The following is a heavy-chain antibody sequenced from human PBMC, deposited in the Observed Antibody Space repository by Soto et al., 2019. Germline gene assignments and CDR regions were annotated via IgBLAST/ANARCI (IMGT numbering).Heavy chain of an antibody. V-gene: IGHV1-46*01. Sequence: GASVKVSCKASGYTFTSYYMHWVRQAPGQGLEWMGIINPTSSTSYAQKFQGRVTMTRDTSTSTVYMELSSLRSEDTAVYYCAKNGQPPYYYYGLDVWGQGTKVTVSS. J-gene: IGHJ6*02. CDR3: AKNGQPPYYYYGLDV. CDR1: GYTFTSYY. CDR2: INPTSST. D-gene: IGHD2-8*01.